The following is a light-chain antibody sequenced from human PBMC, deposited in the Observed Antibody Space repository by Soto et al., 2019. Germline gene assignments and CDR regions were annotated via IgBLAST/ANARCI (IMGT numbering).Light chain of an antibody. CDR2: DNN. CDR3: QSFDTSLSGFVV. Sequence: QSVLTQPPSMSGAPGQRVTISCTGSSSNIGAGYDVHWYQQHPGTAPKLLIFDNNNRPSGVPDRFSGSKSNTSASLATTGLQAEDEADYYCQSFDTSLSGFVVFGGGTKLTVL. J-gene: IGLJ2*01. CDR1: SSNIGAGYD. V-gene: IGLV1-40*01.